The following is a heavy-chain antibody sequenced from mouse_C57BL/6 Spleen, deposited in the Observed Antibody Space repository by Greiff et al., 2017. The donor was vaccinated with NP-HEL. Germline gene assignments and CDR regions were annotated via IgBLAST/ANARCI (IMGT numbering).Heavy chain of an antibody. CDR3: TREDDYSAMDY. CDR1: GFTFSSYA. Sequence: EVKLVESGEGLVKPGGSLKLSCAASGFTFSSYAMSWVRQTPEKRLEWVAYISSGGDSIYYADTVTGRFTISRDNARNTLYLQMSSLKSEDTAMYYCTREDDYSAMDYWGQGTSVTVSS. CDR2: ISSGGDSI. V-gene: IGHV5-9-1*02. J-gene: IGHJ4*01.